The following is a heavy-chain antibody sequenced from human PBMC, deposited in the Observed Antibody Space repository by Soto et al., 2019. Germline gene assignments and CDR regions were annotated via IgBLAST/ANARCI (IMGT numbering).Heavy chain of an antibody. CDR2: INAGNGNT. D-gene: IGHD3-3*01. CDR1: GYTFTSYA. V-gene: IGHV1-3*01. J-gene: IGHJ3*02. CDR3: ASPLIWSDAFDI. Sequence: QVQLVQSGAEVKKPGASVKVSCKASGYTFTSYAMHWVRQAPGQRLEWMGWINAGNGNTKYSQKFQGRVTINRDTSASTAYMELSSLRSEDTAVYYCASPLIWSDAFDIWGQGTMVTVSS.